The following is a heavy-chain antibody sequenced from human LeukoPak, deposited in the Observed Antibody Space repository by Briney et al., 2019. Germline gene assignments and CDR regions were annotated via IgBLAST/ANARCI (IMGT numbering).Heavy chain of an antibody. CDR3: ARGRSPLRFLEWLLDY. J-gene: IGHJ4*02. Sequence: GGSLRLSCAASGFTFSSYAMHWVRQAPGKGLEWVAVISYDGSNKYYADSVKGRFTISRDNSKNTLYLQMNSLRAEDTAVYYCARGRSPLRFLEWLLDYWGQGTLVTVSS. D-gene: IGHD3-3*01. CDR1: GFTFSSYA. CDR2: ISYDGSNK. V-gene: IGHV3-30-3*01.